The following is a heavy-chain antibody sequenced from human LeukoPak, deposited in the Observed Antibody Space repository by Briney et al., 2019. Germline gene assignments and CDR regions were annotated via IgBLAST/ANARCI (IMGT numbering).Heavy chain of an antibody. V-gene: IGHV3-48*02. J-gene: IGHJ5*02. CDR3: ARDNWVAIPGLYDP. CDR2: IGTIGSNV. Sequence: GGSLRLSCAASGFSFSRYSFRWVRQAPGKGLEWVAKIGTIGSNVDYADSVKGRFTISRDNTKNSLYLQMNSLRDEDTAVYYCARDNWVAIPGLYDPWGQGTLVTVSS. CDR1: GFSFSRYS. D-gene: IGHD2-21*01.